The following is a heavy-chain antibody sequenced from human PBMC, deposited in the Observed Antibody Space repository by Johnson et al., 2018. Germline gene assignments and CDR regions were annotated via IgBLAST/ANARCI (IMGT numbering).Heavy chain of an antibody. Sequence: VQLVQSGGGLVKPRGSLRLSCAASGFTFSSYSMNWVRQAPGKGLEWVSSISSSSTYISFADSVQGRFTISRDNAKNSLYLQMNSLRAEDTAVYHCARGHSSGLSSAEYFQHWGQGTLVTVSS. CDR1: GFTFSSYS. CDR3: ARGHSSGLSSAEYFQH. CDR2: ISSSSTYI. J-gene: IGHJ1*01. V-gene: IGHV3-21*01. D-gene: IGHD6-19*01.